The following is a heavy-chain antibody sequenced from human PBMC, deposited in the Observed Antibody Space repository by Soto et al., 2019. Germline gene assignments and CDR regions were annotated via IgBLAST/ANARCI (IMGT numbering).Heavy chain of an antibody. J-gene: IGHJ6*02. V-gene: IGHV3-23*01. CDR2: ISGSGGST. CDR3: AKDLGSSDYYYYGMDV. D-gene: IGHD6-13*01. CDR1: GFTFNSYA. Sequence: PGGSLRLSCAASGFTFNSYAVSWVRLAPGKGLEWVSGISGSGGSTYYADSVKGRFTISRDNSKNTLYLQMNSLRAEDTAVYYCAKDLGSSDYYYYGMDVWGQGTTVTVSS.